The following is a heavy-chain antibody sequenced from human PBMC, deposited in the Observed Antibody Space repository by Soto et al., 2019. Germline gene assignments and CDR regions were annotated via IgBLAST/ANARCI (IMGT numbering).Heavy chain of an antibody. J-gene: IGHJ5*02. CDR1: GGSISSGGYS. CDR2: IYHSGST. CDR3: ARGVLAPPNWFDP. Sequence: SETLSLTCTVSGGSISSGGYSWSWIRQPPGKGLEWIGYIYHSGSTYYNPSLKSRVTISVDRSKNQFSLKLSSVTAADTAVYYCARGVLAPPNWFDPWGQGTLVTVSS. V-gene: IGHV4-30-2*01. D-gene: IGHD6-6*01.